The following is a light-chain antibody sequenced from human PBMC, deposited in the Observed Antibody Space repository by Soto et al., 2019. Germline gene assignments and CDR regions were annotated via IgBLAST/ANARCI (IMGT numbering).Light chain of an antibody. V-gene: IGLV2-23*01. CDR3: CSYAGSSTE. CDR1: SSDVGSYNL. CDR2: EGS. J-gene: IGLJ3*02. Sequence: QSALTQPASVSGSPGQSITISCTGTSSDVGSYNLVSWYQQHPGKAPKLMIYEGSKWPSGVSNRFSGSKSGNTASLTISGLQAEDEADYYCCSYAGSSTEFGGGTKLTVL.